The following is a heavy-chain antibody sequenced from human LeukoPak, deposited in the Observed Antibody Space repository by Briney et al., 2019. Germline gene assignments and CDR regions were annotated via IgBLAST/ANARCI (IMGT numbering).Heavy chain of an antibody. J-gene: IGHJ3*02. V-gene: IGHV1-69*05. CDR2: IIPIFGTA. CDR1: GGTFSSYA. D-gene: IGHD2-8*01. Sequence: SVKVSCKPSGGTFSSYAISWVRQAPGQGLEWMGGIIPIFGTANYEQKFQGRVTITTDESTSTAYMELSSLRSEDTAVYYCATSLDCTNGVCYIEGAFDIWGQGTMVTVSS. CDR3: ATSLDCTNGVCYIEGAFDI.